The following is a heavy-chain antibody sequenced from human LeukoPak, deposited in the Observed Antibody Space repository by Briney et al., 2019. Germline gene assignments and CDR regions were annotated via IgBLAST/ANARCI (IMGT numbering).Heavy chain of an antibody. CDR1: GYTFTSYW. CDR2: IYPGDSDT. V-gene: IGHV5-51*01. J-gene: IGHJ1*01. Sequence: GESLKISCKGSGYTFTSYWIGWVRQMPGKGLEWVGIIYPGDSDTRYSPSFQGQVTISADKSISTAYLQWSSLKASDTAIYYCARQTDEYFQHWGQGTLVTVSS. CDR3: ARQTDEYFQH.